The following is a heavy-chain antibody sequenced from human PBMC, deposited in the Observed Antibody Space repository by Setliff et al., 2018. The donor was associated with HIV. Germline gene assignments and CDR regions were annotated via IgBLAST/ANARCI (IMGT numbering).Heavy chain of an antibody. CDR2: IVPRDGIL. J-gene: IGHJ6*03. D-gene: IGHD6-19*01. V-gene: IGHV1-69*10. CDR3: ARGAWYTSGWYSSRYMDV. CDR1: GDTFAHYA. Sequence: ASVKVSCKAPGDTFAHYALNWVRQVPGQGLEWMGGIVPRDGILKYAQKFQGRLTISADKSTTTVYMELSSLRSEDTAVYYCARGAWYTSGWYSSRYMDVWGKGTTVTVSS.